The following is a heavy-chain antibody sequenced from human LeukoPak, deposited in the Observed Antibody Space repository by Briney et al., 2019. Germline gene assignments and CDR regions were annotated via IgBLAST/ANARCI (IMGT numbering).Heavy chain of an antibody. Sequence: ASVKVSCKASGYTFTSYGISWVRQAPGQGLEWMGWISAYNGNTNYAQKLQGRVTMATDTSTSTAYMELRSPRSDDTAVYYCARVPYYDILTGYSGPWGQGTLVTVSS. J-gene: IGHJ5*02. D-gene: IGHD3-9*01. CDR3: ARVPYYDILTGYSGP. CDR2: ISAYNGNT. CDR1: GYTFTSYG. V-gene: IGHV1-18*01.